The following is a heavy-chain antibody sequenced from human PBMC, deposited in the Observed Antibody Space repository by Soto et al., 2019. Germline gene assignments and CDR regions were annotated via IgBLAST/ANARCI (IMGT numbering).Heavy chain of an antibody. CDR2: ITRSSSYI. CDR3: ARDDGWLKLDS. J-gene: IGHJ4*02. V-gene: IGHV3-21*06. CDR1: GFAFNTYS. D-gene: IGHD6-19*01. Sequence: EVQLVESGGGPVKPGGSLRLSCAASGFAFNTYSMNWVRQAPGKGLEWVAFITRSSSYIYYADSVRGQFTLSRDNAKNSLYLQMNSLRAEDTAIYYCARDDGWLKLDSLGQGTLVTVSS.